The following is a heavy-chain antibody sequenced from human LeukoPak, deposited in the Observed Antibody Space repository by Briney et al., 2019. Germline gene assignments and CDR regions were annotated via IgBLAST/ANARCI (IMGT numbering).Heavy chain of an antibody. Sequence: GGSLRLSCVASGFPFSSYWVTWVRQAPGKGLKWVANIKQDGSKKSYVDSVKGRFTTSRDNAKNSLYLQMNSLRAEDTAIYYCTRVGYIDEGIDYWGQGTLVTVSS. CDR1: GFPFSSYW. D-gene: IGHD5-24*01. J-gene: IGHJ4*02. V-gene: IGHV3-7*04. CDR2: IKQDGSKK. CDR3: TRVGYIDEGIDY.